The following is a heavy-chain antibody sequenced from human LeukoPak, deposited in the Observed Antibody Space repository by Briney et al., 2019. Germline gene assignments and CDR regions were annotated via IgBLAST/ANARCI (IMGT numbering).Heavy chain of an antibody. CDR1: DASISNSY. CDR2: VYSSGNT. D-gene: IGHD3-10*01. V-gene: IGHV4-4*09. J-gene: IGHJ4*02. CDR3: ARGGEYYYGSGIDY. Sequence: SETLSLTCTVSDASISNSYWNWVRQPPGKGLEWIAYVYSSGNTNYNPSLKSRVTISVDTSKNQFSLKLSSVTAADTAVYYCARGGEYYYGSGIDYWGQGTLVTVSS.